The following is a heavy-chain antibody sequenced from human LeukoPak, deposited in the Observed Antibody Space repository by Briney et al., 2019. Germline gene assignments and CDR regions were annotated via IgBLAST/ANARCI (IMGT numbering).Heavy chain of an antibody. V-gene: IGHV3-33*06. Sequence: GRSLRLSCAASGFTFSSYGMHWARQAPGKGLEWVAVIWYDGSNKYYADSVKGRFTISRDNSKNTLYLQMNSLRAEDTAVYYCAKDLAAAGALDCWGQGTLVTVSS. CDR2: IWYDGSNK. CDR3: AKDLAAAGALDC. D-gene: IGHD6-13*01. CDR1: GFTFSSYG. J-gene: IGHJ4*02.